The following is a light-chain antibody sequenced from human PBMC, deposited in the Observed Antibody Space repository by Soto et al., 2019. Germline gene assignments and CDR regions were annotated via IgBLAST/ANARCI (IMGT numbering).Light chain of an antibody. CDR2: WAS. J-gene: IGKJ1*01. CDR1: YSLLYSSNNKNY. CDR3: QQYYSIPRT. V-gene: IGKV4-1*01. Sequence: DIVMTQSPDSLAVSLGETATINCKSSYSLLYSSNNKNYLAWYQQKPGQPPKLLFYWASTRESGVPDRFSASGSGTDFTLTIRSLQAEDVAVYYCQQYYSIPRTFGQGTKV.